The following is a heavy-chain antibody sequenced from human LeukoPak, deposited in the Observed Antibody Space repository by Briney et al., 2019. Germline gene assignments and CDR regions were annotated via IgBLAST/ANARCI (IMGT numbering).Heavy chain of an antibody. J-gene: IGHJ4*02. CDR3: AKVVPEYYDFWTGSTHSDY. V-gene: IGHV3-23*01. CDR1: GFTIKNFA. Sequence: GGSLRLSCAVSGFTIKNFAMTWVRQAPGKGLEWVSSISGSSENTYYSVFVRGRFSISRDNSENLVYLQMNSLRAEDTAVYYCAKVVPEYYDFWTGSTHSDYWGQGTLVIVSS. D-gene: IGHD3-3*01. CDR2: ISGSSENT.